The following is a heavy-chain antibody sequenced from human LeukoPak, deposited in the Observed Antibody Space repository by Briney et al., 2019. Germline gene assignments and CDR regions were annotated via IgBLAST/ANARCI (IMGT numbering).Heavy chain of an antibody. CDR2: IGSSGGDT. J-gene: IGHJ6*03. CDR1: GFTFSNYA. CDR3: ARVFQSSMDV. V-gene: IGHV3-23*01. Sequence: GGSLRLSCAASGFTFSNYAMRWVRQAPGKGLDWVSAIGSSGGDTFYADSVKGRFTISRDNFKNTLSLQMNSLRAEDTAVYYCARVFQSSMDVWGKGTTVTVSS.